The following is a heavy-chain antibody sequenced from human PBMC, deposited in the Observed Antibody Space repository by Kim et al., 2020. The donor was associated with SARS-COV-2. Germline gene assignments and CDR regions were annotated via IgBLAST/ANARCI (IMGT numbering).Heavy chain of an antibody. CDR1: RFTFSDYA. CDR2: ISISGDNT. D-gene: IGHD5-18*01. J-gene: IGHJ5*02. Sequence: GGSLRLSCSGSRFTFSDYAMHWVRQAPGKGLEPVATISISGDNTYYGDSVKGRFTISRDNSKNTQHLQMSSLRADDTAIYYCVKDLTYSYDLWGQGTLVIVSS. V-gene: IGHV3-64D*06. CDR3: VKDLTYSYDL.